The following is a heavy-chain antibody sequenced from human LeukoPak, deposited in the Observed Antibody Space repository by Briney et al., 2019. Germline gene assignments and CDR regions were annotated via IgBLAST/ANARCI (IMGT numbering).Heavy chain of an antibody. J-gene: IGHJ4*02. CDR3: VRPVTPGLYNFDY. CDR2: IIPILGIA. CDR1: GGTFSSYA. Sequence: SVKVSCKASGGTFSSYAISWVRQAPGQGLEWMGRIIPILGIANYAQKFQGRVTMTRDTSTSALYMELSSLRSEDTAVYYCVRPVTPGLYNFDYWGQGTLVTVSS. V-gene: IGHV1-69*04. D-gene: IGHD4-17*01.